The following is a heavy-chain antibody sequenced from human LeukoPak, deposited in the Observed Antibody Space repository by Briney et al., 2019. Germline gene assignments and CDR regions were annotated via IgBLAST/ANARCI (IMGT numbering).Heavy chain of an antibody. CDR3: ARDQVGYCSSTSCYYYYYGMDV. CDR2: INAGNGNT. V-gene: IGHV1-3*01. J-gene: IGHJ6*02. Sequence: ASVKVSCKASGGTFSSYAMHWVRQAPGQRLEWMGWINAGNGNTKYSQKFQGRVTITRDTSASTAYMELSSLRSEDTAVYYCARDQVGYCSSTSCYYYYYGMDVWGQGTTVTVSS. CDR1: GGTFSSYA. D-gene: IGHD2-2*01.